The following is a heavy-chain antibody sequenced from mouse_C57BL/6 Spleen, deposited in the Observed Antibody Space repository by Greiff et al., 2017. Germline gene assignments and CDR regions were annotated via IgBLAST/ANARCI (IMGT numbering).Heavy chain of an antibody. J-gene: IGHJ2*01. CDR1: GFTFTDYY. CDR3: TRWGYGSSPDY. Sequence: EVMLVESGGGLVQPGGSLSLSCAASGFTFTDYYMSWVRQPPGKALEWLGFIRNKANGYTTEYSASVKGRFTISRDNSQSILYLQMNALRAEDSATDYCTRWGYGSSPDYWGQGTTLTVSS. CDR2: IRNKANGYTT. V-gene: IGHV7-3*01. D-gene: IGHD1-1*01.